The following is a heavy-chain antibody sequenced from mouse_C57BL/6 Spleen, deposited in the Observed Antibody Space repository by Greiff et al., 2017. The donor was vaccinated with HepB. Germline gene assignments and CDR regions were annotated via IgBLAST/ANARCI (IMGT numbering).Heavy chain of an antibody. CDR3: ARDRHYYGSLYYFDY. CDR2: ISDGGSYT. D-gene: IGHD1-1*01. Sequence: EVQLVESGGGLVKPGGSLKLSCAASGFTFSSYAMSWVRQTPEKRLEWVATISDGGSYTYYPDNVKGRFTISRDKAKNNLYLQMSHLKSEDTAMYYCARDRHYYGSLYYFDYWGQGTTLTVSS. J-gene: IGHJ2*01. V-gene: IGHV5-4*01. CDR1: GFTFSSYA.